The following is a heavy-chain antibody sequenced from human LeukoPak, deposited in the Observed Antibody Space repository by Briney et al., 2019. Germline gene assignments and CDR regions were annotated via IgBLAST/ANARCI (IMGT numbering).Heavy chain of an antibody. V-gene: IGHV1-2*02. CDR3: ARMDRMLLQLIDY. Sequence: GASVKVSCKASGYTLTGYYMHWVRQAPGQGLEWMGWINPNSGGTNYAQKFQGRVTMTRDTSISTAYMELSRLRSDDTAVYYCARMDRMLLQLIDYWGQGTLVTVSS. D-gene: IGHD2-15*01. CDR1: GYTLTGYY. CDR2: INPNSGGT. J-gene: IGHJ4*02.